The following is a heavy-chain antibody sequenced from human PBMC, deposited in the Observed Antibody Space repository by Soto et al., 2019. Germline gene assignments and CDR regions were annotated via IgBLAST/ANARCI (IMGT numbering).Heavy chain of an antibody. Sequence: ASVKVSCKASGYTFTSYGISWVRQAPGQGLEWMGWISAYNGNTNYAQKLQGRVTMTTDTSTSTAYMELRSLRSDDTAVYYCARDLYPEWNGSMEGYDAFDIWGQGTMVTVSS. V-gene: IGHV1-18*01. CDR1: GYTFTSYG. D-gene: IGHD1-1*01. J-gene: IGHJ3*02. CDR2: ISAYNGNT. CDR3: ARDLYPEWNGSMEGYDAFDI.